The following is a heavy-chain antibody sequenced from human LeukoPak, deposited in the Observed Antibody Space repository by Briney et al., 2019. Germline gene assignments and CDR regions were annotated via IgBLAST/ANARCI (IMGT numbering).Heavy chain of an antibody. CDR3: ARGRSGSSSGWPKRYYFDY. V-gene: IGHV3-74*01. Sequence: HPGGSLRLSCAASGFTFSNYWMHWVRHAPGKGLVWVSRINSDGINTSYADSVKGRFTISRDNAKNTLNLQMNSLRAEDTAVYYCARGRSGSSSGWPKRYYFDYWGQGTLVTVSS. CDR1: GFTFSNYW. CDR2: INSDGINT. D-gene: IGHD6-19*01. J-gene: IGHJ4*02.